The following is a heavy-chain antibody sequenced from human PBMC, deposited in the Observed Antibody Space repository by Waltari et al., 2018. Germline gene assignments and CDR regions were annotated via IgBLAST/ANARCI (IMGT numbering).Heavy chain of an antibody. CDR3: ARLGCSGGSCSP. CDR1: GFSLSSYW. CDR2: INSDGSST. J-gene: IGHJ5*02. V-gene: IGHV3-74*01. Sequence: EVQVVESGGGVVQPGGSLRLSCAASGFSLSSYWVHWVRQAPGKGLVWVSRINSDGSSTSYADFGKGRFTISRDNAKKRVYLQMSSLRVDDTAVYYCARLGCSGGSCSPWGQGTLVSVSS. D-gene: IGHD2-15*01.